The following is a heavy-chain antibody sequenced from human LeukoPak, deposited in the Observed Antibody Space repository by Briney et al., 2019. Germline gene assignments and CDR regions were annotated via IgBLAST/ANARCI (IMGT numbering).Heavy chain of an antibody. Sequence: GGSLRLSCAASGFTFSSYEMHWVRQAPGKGLDGVSYISSFGSPIYYEDSVKGRCTISRDNAKNSLYLQMNSLRAEDTAIYYCVLRGAVAAADFWGQGTLVTVSS. V-gene: IGHV3-48*03. J-gene: IGHJ4*02. CDR3: VLRGAVAAADF. CDR1: GFTFSSYE. D-gene: IGHD6-19*01. CDR2: ISSFGSPI.